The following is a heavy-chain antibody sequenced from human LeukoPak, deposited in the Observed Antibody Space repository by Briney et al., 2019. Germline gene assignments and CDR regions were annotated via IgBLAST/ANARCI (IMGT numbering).Heavy chain of an antibody. V-gene: IGHV3-30*18. Sequence: GGSLRLSCAASGFTFSSYGMHWVRQAPGKGLEWVAVISYDGSNKYYADSVKGRFTISRDNSKNTLYLQMNSLRAEDTAVYYCAKGAPYGDYVGVDFDYWGQGTLVTVSS. CDR2: ISYDGSNK. CDR1: GFTFSSYG. CDR3: AKGAPYGDYVGVDFDY. D-gene: IGHD4-17*01. J-gene: IGHJ4*02.